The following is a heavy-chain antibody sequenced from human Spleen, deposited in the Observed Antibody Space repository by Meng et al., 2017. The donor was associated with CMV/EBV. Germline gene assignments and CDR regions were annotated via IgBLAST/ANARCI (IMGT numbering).Heavy chain of an antibody. J-gene: IGHJ4*02. V-gene: IGHV3-74*01. D-gene: IGHD3-10*01. CDR2: INSDGSST. CDR1: GFTFNSHW. Sequence: GESLKISCAVSGFTFNSHWMHWVRQAPGKGLVWVSRINSDGSSTSYADVVKGRFTISRDNAKNTLYLEMNSLRAEDTAVYYCGREMVRAYSVDNWGQGTLVTVSS. CDR3: GREMVRAYSVDN.